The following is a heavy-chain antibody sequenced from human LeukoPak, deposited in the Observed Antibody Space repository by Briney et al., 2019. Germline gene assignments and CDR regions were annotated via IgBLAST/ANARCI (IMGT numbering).Heavy chain of an antibody. Sequence: GGSLRLSCAASGFTFSSYWMHWVRQAPGKGLVWVSRINSDGSSITYADSVKGRFTISRDNAKNTLFLQMNSLRVEDRAVYYCAREGRVSGYDFDCWGQGTLVTVSS. V-gene: IGHV3-74*03. CDR3: AREGRVSGYDFDC. D-gene: IGHD5-12*01. J-gene: IGHJ4*02. CDR1: GFTFSSYW. CDR2: INSDGSSI.